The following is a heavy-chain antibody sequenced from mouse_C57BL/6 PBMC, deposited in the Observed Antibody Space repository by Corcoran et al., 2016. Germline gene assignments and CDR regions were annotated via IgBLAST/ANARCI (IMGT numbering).Heavy chain of an antibody. V-gene: IGHV1-81*01. CDR1: GYTFTSYG. CDR2: IYPRSGNT. Sequence: QVQLQQSGAELARPGASVKLSCKASGYTFTSYGISWVKQRTGQGLEWIGEIYPRSGNTYYNEKFKGKATLTADKSSSTAYMELRSLTSEDSAVYFCARPLEAYWGQGTLVTVSA. J-gene: IGHJ3*01. CDR3: ARPLEAY.